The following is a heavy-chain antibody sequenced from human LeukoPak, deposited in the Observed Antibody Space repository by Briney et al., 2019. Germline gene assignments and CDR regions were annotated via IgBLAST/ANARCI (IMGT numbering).Heavy chain of an antibody. CDR3: ARSNHGCHDY. Sequence: GGSLRLFCAASGFTFSSYDMSWVRQAPGKGLVGVLAISGSGGSTPYADSVKGRFTISRDNAKNTLYLQMNSLRAEDTAVYYCARSNHGCHDYWGQGTLVTVSS. D-gene: IGHD4-11*01. CDR2: ISGSGGST. J-gene: IGHJ4*02. CDR1: GFTFSSYD. V-gene: IGHV3-23*01.